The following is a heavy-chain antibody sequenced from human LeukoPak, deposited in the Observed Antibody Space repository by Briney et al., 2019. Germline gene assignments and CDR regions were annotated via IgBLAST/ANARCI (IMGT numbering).Heavy chain of an antibody. D-gene: IGHD4-23*01. V-gene: IGHV3-30*18. CDR3: AKDLLLSGNSGAFGI. CDR2: ISYDGSNK. Sequence: SGGSLRLSCAASGFTFSSYGMHWVRQAPGKGLEWVAVISYDGSNKYYADSVKGRFTISRDNSKNTLYLQMNSLRAEDTAVYYCAKDLLLSGNSGAFGIWGQGTLVTVSS. J-gene: IGHJ4*02. CDR1: GFTFSSYG.